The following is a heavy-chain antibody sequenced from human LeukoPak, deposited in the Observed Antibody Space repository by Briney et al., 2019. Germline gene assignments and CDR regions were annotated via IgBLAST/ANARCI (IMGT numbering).Heavy chain of an antibody. V-gene: IGHV4-34*01. D-gene: IGHD5-24*01. CDR2: INHSGST. CDR1: GGSFSGYY. Sequence: SETLSLTCAVYGGSFSGYYWSWIRQPPGKGLEWIGEINHSGSTNYNPSLKSRVTISVDTSKNQFSLRLSSVTAADTAMYYCARKDGDIWGQGTMVTVSS. J-gene: IGHJ3*02. CDR3: ARKDGDI.